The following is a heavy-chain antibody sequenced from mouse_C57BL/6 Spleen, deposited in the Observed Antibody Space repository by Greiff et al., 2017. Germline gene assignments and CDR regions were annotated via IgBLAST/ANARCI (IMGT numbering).Heavy chain of an antibody. CDR2: INPNYGTT. CDR3: ADSSGYGYAMDD. Sequence: VQLQQSGPELVKPGASVKISCTASGYSFTDYNMNWVKQSNGKSLEWIGVINPNYGTTSYNQKFKGKATLTVDQSSSTAYMQLNSLTSEDSAVXYCADSSGYGYAMDDWGRGTSVTVSS. CDR1: GYSFTDYN. J-gene: IGHJ4*01. V-gene: IGHV1-39*01. D-gene: IGHD3-2*02.